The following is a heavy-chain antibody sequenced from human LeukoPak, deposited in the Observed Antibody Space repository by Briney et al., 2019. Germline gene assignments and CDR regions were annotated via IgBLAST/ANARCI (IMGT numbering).Heavy chain of an antibody. J-gene: IGHJ4*02. V-gene: IGHV3-43*01. Sequence: GGSLTLSCAASGFTFDDYSMHWVRQAPGKGLEWVALINWGGQTTDYADSVRGRFTISRNNSKNSLYHQRTSPRTEAAPFYYSTSDTVYGSAKNSFDSWGQGTLVSVSS. CDR2: INWGGQTT. CDR1: GFTFDDYS. D-gene: IGHD3-10*01. CDR3: TSDTVYGSAKNSFDS.